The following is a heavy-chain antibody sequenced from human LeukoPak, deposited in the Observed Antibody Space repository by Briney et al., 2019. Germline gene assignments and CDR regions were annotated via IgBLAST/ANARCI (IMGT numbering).Heavy chain of an antibody. CDR2: MNPNSGNT. V-gene: IGHV1-8*01. CDR3: ARGLPPAAIFHYYYYYYMDV. CDR1: GYTFTSYD. Sequence: ASVKVSCKASGYTFTSYDINWVRQATGQGLEWMGWMNPNSGNTGYAQKFQGRVTMTRTPSISTAYMELRSMRPEETAVYYCARGLPPAAIFHYYYYYYMDVWGKGTTVTVAS. D-gene: IGHD2-2*01. J-gene: IGHJ6*03.